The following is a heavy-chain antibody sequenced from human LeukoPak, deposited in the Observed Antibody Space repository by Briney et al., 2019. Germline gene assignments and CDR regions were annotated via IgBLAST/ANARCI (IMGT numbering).Heavy chain of an antibody. J-gene: IGHJ6*02. V-gene: IGHV3-7*01. D-gene: IGHD4-17*01. CDR1: GCTFSSYC. Sequence: QSGGSLCLSCAASGCTFSSYCLSWVRQAPGKGLEWVANIKQDGSAKYYVVSLKGRFTISRDNAKNSLYLQMNSLRAEDTAVYYCASIDYADYYYGMDVWGQGTTVTVSS. CDR3: ASIDYADYYYGMDV. CDR2: IKQDGSAK.